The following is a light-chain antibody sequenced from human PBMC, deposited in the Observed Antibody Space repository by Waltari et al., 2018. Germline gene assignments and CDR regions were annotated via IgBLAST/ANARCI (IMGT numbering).Light chain of an antibody. CDR1: QSVSTY. CDR2: DSS. J-gene: IGKJ4*01. CDR3: QQRYKWPLT. Sequence: EIVLTPSPATLSLSHGERATLSCRASQSVSTYLAWYQQRPGQAPRLLIYDSSNRAPGIPARFSGSGSETDFTLTISSLEPEDFAVYYCQQRYKWPLTFGGGSKVEI. V-gene: IGKV3-11*01.